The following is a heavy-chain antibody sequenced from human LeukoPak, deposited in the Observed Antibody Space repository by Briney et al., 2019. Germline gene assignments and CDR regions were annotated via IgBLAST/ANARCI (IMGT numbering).Heavy chain of an antibody. CDR3: ARMGVGWYSSGSTHSGYLDY. J-gene: IGHJ4*02. D-gene: IGHD6-19*01. CDR1: GGSISSGGYY. Sequence: SQTLSLTCTVSGGSISSGGYYWNWVRQHPGKGLEWIGYIYDSGSTYYNPSLKSRVTMSLDTSKNQFSLKLSSVTAADTAVYYCARMGVGWYSSGSTHSGYLDYWGQGTLVTVSS. CDR2: IYDSGST. V-gene: IGHV4-31*03.